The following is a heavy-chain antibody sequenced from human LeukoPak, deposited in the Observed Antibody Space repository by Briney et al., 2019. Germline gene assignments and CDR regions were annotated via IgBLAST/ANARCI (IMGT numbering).Heavy chain of an antibody. CDR2: TWYDGRNN. CDR3: ARNPAGIGDY. J-gene: IGHJ4*02. D-gene: IGHD1-26*01. V-gene: IGHV3-33*01. CDR1: GFTFSSYG. Sequence: GGSLRLSCAASGFTFSSYGMHWVRQAPGKGLEWVAVTWYDGRNNYYADSVKGRFTVSRDNAKNSLYLQMNSLRDEDTAVYYCARNPAGIGDYWGQGTLVTVSS.